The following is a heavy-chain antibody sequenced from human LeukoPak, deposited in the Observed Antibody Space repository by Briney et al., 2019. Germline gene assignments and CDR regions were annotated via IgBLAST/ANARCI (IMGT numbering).Heavy chain of an antibody. CDR3: AKETMDCSGGSCYFGFDP. J-gene: IGHJ5*02. D-gene: IGHD2-15*01. CDR1: GFTFSSYA. Sequence: GGSLRLSCVVSGFTFSSYAMSWVRQAPGKGLEWVSGISGSGGSTYYADSVKGRFTISRDNSKNTLYLQMNSLRAEDTAVYYCAKETMDCSGGSCYFGFDPWGQGTLVTVSS. V-gene: IGHV3-23*01. CDR2: ISGSGGST.